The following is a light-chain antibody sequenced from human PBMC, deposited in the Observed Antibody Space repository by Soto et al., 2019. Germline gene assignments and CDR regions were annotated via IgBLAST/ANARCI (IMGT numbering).Light chain of an antibody. CDR2: KAS. Sequence: IQVTKSPATLSGSVADRVTITCRASQTISSWLAWYQQKPGKAPKLLIYKASTLKSGVPSRFSGSGSGTEFTLTISSLQPDDFATYYCQHYNCYSEPFGQGTKVDIK. CDR1: QTISSW. CDR3: QHYNCYSEP. V-gene: IGKV1-5*03. J-gene: IGKJ1*01.